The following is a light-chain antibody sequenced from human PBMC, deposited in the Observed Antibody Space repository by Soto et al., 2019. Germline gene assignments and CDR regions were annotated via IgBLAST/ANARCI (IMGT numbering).Light chain of an antibody. V-gene: IGKV1-39*01. CDR2: AAS. Sequence: DIQMTQSPSSLSASVGDRVTITCRASQSISTYLNWYQQKPGKAPKLLIYAASSLQSGVPSRFSGSGSGTDFTLTISSLQPEDFATYHCQQSYTIPYTFGGGTKVEIK. CDR1: QSISTY. CDR3: QQSYTIPYT. J-gene: IGKJ4*01.